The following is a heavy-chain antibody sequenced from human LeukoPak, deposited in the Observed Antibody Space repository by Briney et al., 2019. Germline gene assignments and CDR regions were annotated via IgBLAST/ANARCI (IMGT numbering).Heavy chain of an antibody. CDR3: ARGDDFSGDY. D-gene: IGHD2-21*02. V-gene: IGHV3-7*04. CDR1: GFTFSTYW. Sequence: GGSLRLSCKTSGFTFSTYWMSWVRQAPGKGLEWVANIHPEGNEKYHVDSVKGRFTISRDNAKNSLYLQMNSLRVEDTAVYYCARGDDFSGDYWGQGSLVTVSS. CDR2: IHPEGNEK. J-gene: IGHJ4*02.